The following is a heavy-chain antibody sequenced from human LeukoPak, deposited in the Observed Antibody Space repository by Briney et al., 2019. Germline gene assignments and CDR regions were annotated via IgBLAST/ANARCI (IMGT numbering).Heavy chain of an antibody. CDR2: LSHNGVDK. CDR3: ARGDYYDSRTYRFYFGY. V-gene: IGHV3-30*04. D-gene: IGHD3-10*01. CDR1: EFTFNNYP. J-gene: IGHJ4*02. Sequence: GGSLRLSCAASEFTFNNYPMHWVRQAPGKGLEWVTLLSHNGVDKYYADSVKGRFTVSRDNSKNTLFLQMNSLRAEDTAVYFCARGDYYDSRTYRFYFGYWGQGTLVTVSS.